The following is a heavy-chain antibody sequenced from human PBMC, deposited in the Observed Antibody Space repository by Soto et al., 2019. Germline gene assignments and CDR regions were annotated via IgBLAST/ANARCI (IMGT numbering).Heavy chain of an antibody. Sequence: GGSRRLSWAASGFTFSSYVMHWVRQAPGKGLEWVAVISYDGSNKYYADSVKGRFTISRDNSKNTLYLQMNSLRAEDTAVYYCAKEGDYSSSWAYYGMDVWGQGTTVTVSS. CDR2: ISYDGSNK. CDR3: AKEGDYSSSWAYYGMDV. CDR1: GFTFSSYV. J-gene: IGHJ6*02. D-gene: IGHD6-6*01. V-gene: IGHV3-30*18.